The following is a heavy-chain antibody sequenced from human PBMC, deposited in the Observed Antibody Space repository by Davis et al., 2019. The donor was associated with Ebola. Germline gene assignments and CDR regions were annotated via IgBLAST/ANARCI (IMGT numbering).Heavy chain of an antibody. CDR2: IYSGGST. V-gene: IGHV3-66*01. D-gene: IGHD3-3*01. CDR1: GFTVSSNY. Sequence: PGGSLRLSCAASGFTVSSNYMSWVRQAPGKGLEWVSVIYSGGSTYYADSVKGRFTISRDNSKNTLYLQMNSLRAEDTAVYYCAKDIDFWSDGYYGMDVWGQGTTVTVSS. CDR3: AKDIDFWSDGYYGMDV. J-gene: IGHJ6*02.